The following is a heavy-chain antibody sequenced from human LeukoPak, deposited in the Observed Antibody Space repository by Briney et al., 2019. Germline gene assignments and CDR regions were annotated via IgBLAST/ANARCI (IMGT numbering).Heavy chain of an antibody. J-gene: IGHJ4*02. CDR1: GGSISSRSYY. D-gene: IGHD3-22*01. Sequence: PSETLSLTCTVSGGSISSRSYYWGWIRQPPGKGLEWIGSIHYSGSTYYNPSLKSRVTVSADTPKNQFSLQLSSVTPADTAVYFGASTTSGYWDDWGQASLATAYS. CDR2: IHYSGST. V-gene: IGHV4-39*01. CDR3: ASTTSGYWDD.